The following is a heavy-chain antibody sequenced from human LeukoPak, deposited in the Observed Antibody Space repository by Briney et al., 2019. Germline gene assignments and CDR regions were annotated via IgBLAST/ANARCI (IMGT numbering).Heavy chain of an antibody. CDR1: GFTFDDYA. V-gene: IGHV3-9*01. CDR2: ISWNSGSI. CDR3: AKDPTN. Sequence: GGSLRLSCAASGFTFDDYAMPWVRQAPGKGLEWVSGISWNSGSIGYADSVKGRFTISRDNAKNSLYLQMNSLRAEDTALYYCAKDPTNWGQGTLVTVSS. J-gene: IGHJ4*02. D-gene: IGHD1/OR15-1a*01.